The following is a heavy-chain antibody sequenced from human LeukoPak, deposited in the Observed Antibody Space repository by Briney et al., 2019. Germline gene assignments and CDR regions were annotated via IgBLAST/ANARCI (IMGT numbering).Heavy chain of an antibody. V-gene: IGHV4-4*02. CDR1: GGSISSSNW. CDR3: ARHQPRVAFDI. J-gene: IGHJ3*02. Sequence: PSGTLSLTCAVSGGSISSSNWWSWVRQPPGKGLEWIGEIYHSGSTNYNPSLKSRVTISVDTSKNQFSLKLSSVTAADTAVYYCARHQPRVAFDIWGQGTMVTVSS. D-gene: IGHD2-2*01. CDR2: IYHSGST.